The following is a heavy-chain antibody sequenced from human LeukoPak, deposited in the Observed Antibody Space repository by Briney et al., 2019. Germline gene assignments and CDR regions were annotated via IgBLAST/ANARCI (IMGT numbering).Heavy chain of an antibody. CDR2: ISGSGGST. CDR1: GFTFSSYA. J-gene: IGHJ4*02. CDR3: AKVGYDFWSGYWVDY. D-gene: IGHD3-3*01. Sequence: GGSLRLSCAASGFTFSSYAMSWVRQAPGKELEWVSAISGSGGSTYYADSVKGRFTISRDNSKNTLYLQMNSLRAEDTAVYYCAKVGYDFWSGYWVDYWGQGTLVTVSS. V-gene: IGHV3-23*01.